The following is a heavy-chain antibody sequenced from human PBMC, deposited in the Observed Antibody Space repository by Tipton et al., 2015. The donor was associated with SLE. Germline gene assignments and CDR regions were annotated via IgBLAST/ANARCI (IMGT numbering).Heavy chain of an antibody. CDR2: LSDIGRT. Sequence: LRLSCTVSGASFSGYYWSWIRQPPGKGLEWIGYLSDIGRTNYKSSLRSRVTIPVDTSRNLLSLKVTSVTAADTAVYYCARQRVLDAFDIWGQGTMVIVSS. CDR1: GASFSGYY. CDR3: ARQRVLDAFDI. V-gene: IGHV4-59*08. J-gene: IGHJ3*02.